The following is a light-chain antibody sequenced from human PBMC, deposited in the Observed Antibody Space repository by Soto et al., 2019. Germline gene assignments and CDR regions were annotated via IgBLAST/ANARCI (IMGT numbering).Light chain of an antibody. CDR2: KVS. J-gene: IGKJ2*01. CDR1: QSLVYSDGKTY. V-gene: IGKV2-30*01. Sequence: DVVMTQSPLSLPVTLGQPASISCRSSQSLVYSDGKTYLDWFQQMPGQTPRRLIYKVSNRDSGDPDKFKGNESVTNFTLKISRVEADDVGVNYCMQGTHWPYTFGQGTKLEIK. CDR3: MQGTHWPYT.